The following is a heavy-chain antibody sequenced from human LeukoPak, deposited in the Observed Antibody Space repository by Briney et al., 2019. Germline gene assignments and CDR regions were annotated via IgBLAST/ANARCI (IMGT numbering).Heavy chain of an antibody. Sequence: PSETLSLTCTVSGHSISSYFWTWVRQPPARGLEWIGYIYYSGSTNSNPSLKSRVTISVDTSKNQFSLKLSSVSAADTAVDYCAGDPTTTYGLPFDDWGRGTLVTVSS. J-gene: IGHJ4*02. CDR1: GHSISSYF. CDR3: AGDPTTTYGLPFDD. CDR2: IYYSGST. V-gene: IGHV4-59*01. D-gene: IGHD3-10*01.